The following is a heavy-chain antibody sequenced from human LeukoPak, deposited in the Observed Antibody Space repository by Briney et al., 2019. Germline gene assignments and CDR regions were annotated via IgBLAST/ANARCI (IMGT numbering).Heavy chain of an antibody. CDR2: INSDGSTT. J-gene: IGHJ5*02. CDR3: ANSNWFDP. CDR1: RFTFSSYW. Sequence: GGSLRLSCAASRFTFSSYWMHWVRQAPGKGLVWVSHINSDGSTTGYADSVKGRFTISRDNAKNTLYLQMNSLRAEDTAVYYCANSNWFDPWGQGTLVTVSS. V-gene: IGHV3-74*01.